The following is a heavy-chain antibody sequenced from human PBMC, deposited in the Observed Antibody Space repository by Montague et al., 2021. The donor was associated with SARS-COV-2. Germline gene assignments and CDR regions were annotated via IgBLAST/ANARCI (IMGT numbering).Heavy chain of an antibody. V-gene: IGHV4-59*01. Sequence: SETLSLTRSVSGTSITSYYWNWIRQPPGKGLGWIGYISDSGSTNYSPSLKSRVTMSVDTSKNQMSLKLTSVTAADTAVYYCARGCLSYFGAGSHCYGMDVWGQGTTVTVSS. CDR1: GTSITSYY. CDR3: ARGCLSYFGAGSHCYGMDV. J-gene: IGHJ6*02. D-gene: IGHD3-10*01. CDR2: ISDSGST.